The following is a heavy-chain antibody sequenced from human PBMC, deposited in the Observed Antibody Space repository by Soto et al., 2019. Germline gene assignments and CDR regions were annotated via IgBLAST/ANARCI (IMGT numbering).Heavy chain of an antibody. CDR3: ATGMLLRGRHYMDV. V-gene: IGHV6-1*01. Sequence: SQTLSLTCGISGDSVSSNRAAWNWIRQSPSRGLEWLGRTYYRSKWYNEYAQSLKSRMTINSDTSKNQFSLQLNSVTPEDTAVYYCATGMLLRGRHYMDVWGQGTPVTLSS. CDR2: TYYRSKWYN. J-gene: IGHJ6*03. D-gene: IGHD3-10*01. CDR1: GDSVSSNRAA.